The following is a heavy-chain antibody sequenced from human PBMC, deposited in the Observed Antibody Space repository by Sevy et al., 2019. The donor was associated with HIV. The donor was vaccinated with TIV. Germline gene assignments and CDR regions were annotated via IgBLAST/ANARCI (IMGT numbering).Heavy chain of an antibody. CDR2: IGTAGDT. CDR1: GFTFSSYD. V-gene: IGHV3-13*01. Sequence: GGSLRLSCAASGFTFSSYDMHWVRQATGKGLEWVSAIGTAGDTYYPGSVKGRFTISRENAKNSLYLQMNSLRAGDTAVYYCARGRPGSGSSDAFDIWGQGTMGTVSS. D-gene: IGHD3-10*01. CDR3: ARGRPGSGSSDAFDI. J-gene: IGHJ3*02.